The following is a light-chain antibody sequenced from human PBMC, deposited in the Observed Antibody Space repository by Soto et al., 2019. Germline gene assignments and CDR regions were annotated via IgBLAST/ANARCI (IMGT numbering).Light chain of an antibody. V-gene: IGKV3-11*01. CDR1: QSVSIY. CDR3: QQYDSSSPT. J-gene: IGKJ2*01. CDR2: DAS. Sequence: EIVLTQSPATLSLSPGERATLSCRTSQSVSIYLAWYQQKPGQAPRLLIYDASNRATGIPARFSGSGSGTEFTLTIRSLQPDDFATYYCQQYDSSSPTFGQGTKLEIK.